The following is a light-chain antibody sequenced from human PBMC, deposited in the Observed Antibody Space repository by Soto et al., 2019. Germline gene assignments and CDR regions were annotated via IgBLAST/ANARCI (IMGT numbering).Light chain of an antibody. V-gene: IGLV2-14*01. J-gene: IGLJ1*01. CDR3: CSYSSSTTFYV. CDR1: SSDVGNYDY. Sequence: QSALTQPASVSGSPGQSITISCTGSSSDVGNYDYVSWYQQHPDKAPKLVIYEVTHRPSGVSNRFSGSKSGNTASLTISGLQAEDEADYYCCSYSSSTTFYVFGTGTKLTVL. CDR2: EVT.